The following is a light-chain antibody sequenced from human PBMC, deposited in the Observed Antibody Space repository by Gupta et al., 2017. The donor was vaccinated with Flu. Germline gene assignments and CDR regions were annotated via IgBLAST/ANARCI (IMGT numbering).Light chain of an antibody. CDR2: TLS. CDR1: QSLLDSDDGNTY. J-gene: IGKJ4*01. Sequence: EMLMSKLPPSRPAPLEKPASISCRSSQSLLDSDDGNTYLDWYLQKPGQSPQLLIYTLSYRASGVPDRFSGSGSGTDFTLKISRVEAEDVGVYYCMQRIEFPLTFGGGTKVEIK. V-gene: IGKV2-40*01. CDR3: MQRIEFPLT.